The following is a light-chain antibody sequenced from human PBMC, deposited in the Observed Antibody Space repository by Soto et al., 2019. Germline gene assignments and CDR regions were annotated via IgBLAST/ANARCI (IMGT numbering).Light chain of an antibody. CDR3: KSYAGSNTYV. CDR1: KNDIGVYDF. V-gene: IGLV2-8*01. Sequence: QSVLTQPPSASGSPGQSVTISCTGTKNDIGVYDFVSWYQHHPGKAPRLFIYEVVQRPSGVADRFSGSKSGNTSSLTVSGLQAADEADYFCKSYAGSNTYVFGSGTKVTVL. J-gene: IGLJ1*01. CDR2: EVV.